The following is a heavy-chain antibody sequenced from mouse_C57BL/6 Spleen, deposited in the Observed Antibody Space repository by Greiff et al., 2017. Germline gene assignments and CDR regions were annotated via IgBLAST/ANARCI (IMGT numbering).Heavy chain of an antibody. V-gene: IGHV1-15*01. J-gene: IGHJ4*01. D-gene: IGHD2-12*01. CDR3: TRPLYDGYAMDY. CDR2: IDPETGGT. CDR1: GYTFTDYE. Sequence: VKLVESGAELVRPGASVTLSCKASGYTFTDYEMHWVKQTPVHGLEWIGAIDPETGGTAYNQKFKGKAILTADKSSSTAYMELRSLTSEDSAVYYCTRPLYDGYAMDYWGQGTSVTVSS.